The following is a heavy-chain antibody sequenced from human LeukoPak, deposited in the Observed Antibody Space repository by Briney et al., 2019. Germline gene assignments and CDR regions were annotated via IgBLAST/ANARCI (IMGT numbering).Heavy chain of an antibody. V-gene: IGHV3-74*01. CDR3: ARPGGSGSLYAFDI. D-gene: IGHD3-10*01. J-gene: IGHJ3*02. CDR1: GFTFSSYW. Sequence: GGSLRLSCAASGFTFSSYWMHWVRQAPGKGLVWVSRINSDGSSTSYADSVKGRFTISRDNAKNTLYLQMNSLRAEDTAVYYCARPGGSGSLYAFDIWGQGTTVTVSS. CDR2: INSDGSST.